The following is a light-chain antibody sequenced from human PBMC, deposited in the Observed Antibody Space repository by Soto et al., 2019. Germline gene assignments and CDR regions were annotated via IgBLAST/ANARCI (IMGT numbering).Light chain of an antibody. Sequence: EIVLTQSPGTLSLSPGERATLSCRASQSVNSRLAWYQHKPGQAPRLLISGASSRATGIPGRFSGSGSATDFTLTISRLEPEDFAVYFCQQSGSSPLTFGGGTMVDIK. V-gene: IGKV3-20*01. J-gene: IGKJ4*01. CDR2: GAS. CDR1: QSVNSR. CDR3: QQSGSSPLT.